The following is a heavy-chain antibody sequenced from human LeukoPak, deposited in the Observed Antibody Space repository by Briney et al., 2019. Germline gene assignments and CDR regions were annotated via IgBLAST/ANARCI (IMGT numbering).Heavy chain of an antibody. CDR2: ISSSGSTI. D-gene: IGHD2-15*01. Sequence: GGSLRLSCAASGFTLSSYEMNWVRQAPGKGLEWVSYISSSGSTIYYADSVKGRFTISRDNAKNSLFLQMNSLRAGDTAVYYCARGRGGSSLYYFDYWGQGTLVTVSS. CDR1: GFTLSSYE. V-gene: IGHV3-48*03. CDR3: ARGRGGSSLYYFDY. J-gene: IGHJ4*02.